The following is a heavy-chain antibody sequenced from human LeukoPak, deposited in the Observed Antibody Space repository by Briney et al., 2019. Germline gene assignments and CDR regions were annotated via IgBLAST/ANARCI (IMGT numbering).Heavy chain of an antibody. V-gene: IGHV4-39*07. Sequence: SETLSLTCTVSGGSISSSSYYWGWIRQPPGKGLEWIGSIYYSGSTYYNPSLKSRVTISVDTSKNQFSLKLSSVTAADTAVYYCARVSSMIVVVIEGLQRYFDLWGRGTLVTVSS. CDR3: ARVSSMIVVVIEGLQRYFDL. D-gene: IGHD3-22*01. J-gene: IGHJ2*01. CDR1: GGSISSSSYY. CDR2: IYYSGST.